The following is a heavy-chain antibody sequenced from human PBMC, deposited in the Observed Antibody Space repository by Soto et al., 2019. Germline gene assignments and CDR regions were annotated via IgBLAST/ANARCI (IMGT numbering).Heavy chain of an antibody. CDR2: ISYDGSNK. CDR1: GFTFSSYG. Sequence: GGSLRLSCAASGFTFSSYGMHWVRQAPGKGLEWVAVISYDGSNKYYADSVKGRFTISRDNSKNTLYLQMNSLRAEDTAVYYCAKDHYYGSGSSRYTWFDPWGQGTLVTVSS. J-gene: IGHJ5*02. V-gene: IGHV3-30*18. CDR3: AKDHYYGSGSSRYTWFDP. D-gene: IGHD3-10*01.